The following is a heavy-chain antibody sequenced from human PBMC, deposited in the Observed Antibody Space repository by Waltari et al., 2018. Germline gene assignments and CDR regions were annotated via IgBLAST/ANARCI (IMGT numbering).Heavy chain of an antibody. J-gene: IGHJ6*02. D-gene: IGHD1-1*01. Sequence: VRLVESGVGLVKPGESLRLSCSTSGFTFTDAWLMWVSQAPGKGPEWVCLNKSETTDYAPPVRGRFTISRDDSQNTFFLQMNSLKIEDTAVYYCLRVPTYHTDVWGQGTAVTVSS. V-gene: IGHV3-15*01. CDR1: GFTFTDAW. CDR3: LRVPTYHTDV. CDR2: NKSETT.